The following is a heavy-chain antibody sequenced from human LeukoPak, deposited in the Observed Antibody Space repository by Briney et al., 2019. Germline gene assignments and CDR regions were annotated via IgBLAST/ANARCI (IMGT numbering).Heavy chain of an antibody. CDR3: ATLLGIVVVPAAPTDAFDI. CDR2: ISGSGGST. Sequence: GGSLRLSCAASGFTFSSYAMSWVRQAPGKGLEWVSAISGSGGSTYYADSVKDRFTISRDNSKNTLYLQMNSLRAEDTAVYYCATLLGIVVVPAAPTDAFDIWGQGTMVTVSS. V-gene: IGHV3-23*01. D-gene: IGHD2-2*01. CDR1: GFTFSSYA. J-gene: IGHJ3*02.